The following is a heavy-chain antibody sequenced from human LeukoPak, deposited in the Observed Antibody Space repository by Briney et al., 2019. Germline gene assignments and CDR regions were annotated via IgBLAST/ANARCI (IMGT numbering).Heavy chain of an antibody. V-gene: IGHV4-30-4*01. CDR1: GGSISSGDYY. CDR3: ARTDSSGYYHTYFQH. CDR2: IYYSGST. J-gene: IGHJ1*01. Sequence: SETLSLTCTVSGGSISSGDYYWSWMRQPPGKGLEWIGYIYYSGSTYYNPSLKSRVTISVDTSKNQFSLKLSSVTAADTAVYYCARTDSSGYYHTYFQHWGQGTLVTVSS. D-gene: IGHD3-22*01.